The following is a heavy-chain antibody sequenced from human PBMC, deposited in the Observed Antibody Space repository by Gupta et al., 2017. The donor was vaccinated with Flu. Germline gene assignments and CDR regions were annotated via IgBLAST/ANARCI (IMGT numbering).Heavy chain of an antibody. CDR3: AKGRERDYYFYYYMDV. CDR1: GFSFCTYA. J-gene: IGHJ6*03. V-gene: IGHV3-23*01. Sequence: EVQLLESGGGLVQPGGSLRLSCAASGFSFCTYALSWVGQAPGKGLEWVSTISNSGGSTYYVDSVKGRFTISRDTSKNTLYLQMIRLRAEDAAIYYCAKGRERDYYFYYYMDVWGKGTTVTVSS. D-gene: IGHD1-26*01. CDR2: ISNSGGST.